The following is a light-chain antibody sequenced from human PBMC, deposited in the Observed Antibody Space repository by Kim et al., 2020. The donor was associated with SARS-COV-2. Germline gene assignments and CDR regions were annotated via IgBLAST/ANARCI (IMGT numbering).Light chain of an antibody. J-gene: IGKJ4*01. CDR1: QSISTY. CDR2: AAS. Sequence: DIQMTQSPSSLAASVGDRVTIACRASQSISTYLNWYQQKPGKAPNLLIYAASSLQSGVPSRFSGSGSGTDFTLTISSLQPEDFGTYDCQQSHTAPLLTFGGGTKVDIK. V-gene: IGKV1-39*01. CDR3: QQSHTAPLLT.